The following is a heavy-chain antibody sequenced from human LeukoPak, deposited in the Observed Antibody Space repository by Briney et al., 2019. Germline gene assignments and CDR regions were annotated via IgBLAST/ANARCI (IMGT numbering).Heavy chain of an antibody. CDR1: VGTFSSYA. CDR2: IIPIFGTA. CDR3: ARTWGGSSWYLDY. J-gene: IGHJ4*02. Sequence: ASVKVSCKASVGTFSSYAISWVRQAPGQGLEWMGGIIPIFGTANYAQKFQGRVTITTDESTSTVYMELSSLRSEDTAVYYCARTWGGSSWYLDYWGQGTLVTVSS. V-gene: IGHV1-69*05. D-gene: IGHD6-13*01.